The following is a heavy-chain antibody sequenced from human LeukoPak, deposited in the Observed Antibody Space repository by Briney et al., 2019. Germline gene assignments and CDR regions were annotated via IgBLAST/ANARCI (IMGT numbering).Heavy chain of an antibody. D-gene: IGHD3-3*01. J-gene: IGHJ4*02. CDR3: ARLGAEVTILHC. Sequence: GSLRLSCAASGFTFRGYWMSWVRQAPGKGLEWVANIKQDGSEKYYVDSVKGRFTISRDNAKNSLYLQMNSLRDEDTAMYYCARLGAEVTILHCWGQGTLVTVSS. V-gene: IGHV3-7*01. CDR1: GFTFRGYW. CDR2: IKQDGSEK.